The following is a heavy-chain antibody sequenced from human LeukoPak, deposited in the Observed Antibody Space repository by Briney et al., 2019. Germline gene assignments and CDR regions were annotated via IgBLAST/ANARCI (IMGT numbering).Heavy chain of an antibody. CDR3: ARDGLYSGSYYDAFDI. J-gene: IGHJ3*02. V-gene: IGHV3-66*01. CDR1: GFTFSNYA. Sequence: GGSLRLSCAASGFTFSNYAMNWVRQAPGKGLEWVSVIYSGGSTYYADSVKGRFTISRDNSKNTLYLQMNSLRAEDTAVYYCARDGLYSGSYYDAFDIWGQGTMVTVSS. CDR2: IYSGGST. D-gene: IGHD1-26*01.